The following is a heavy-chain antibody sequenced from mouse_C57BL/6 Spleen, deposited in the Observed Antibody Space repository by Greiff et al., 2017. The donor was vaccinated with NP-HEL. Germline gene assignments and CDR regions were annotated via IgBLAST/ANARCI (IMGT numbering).Heavy chain of an antibody. D-gene: IGHD1-1*01. CDR3: AREWNVVERAWFAY. J-gene: IGHJ3*01. Sequence: EVQLQQSGPELVKPGASVKISCKASGYTFTDYYMNWVKQSHGKSLEWIGDINPNNGGTSYNQKFKGKATLTVDKSSSTAYMELRSLTSEDSAVYYCAREWNVVERAWFAYWGQGTLVTVSA. CDR1: GYTFTDYY. CDR2: INPNNGGT. V-gene: IGHV1-26*01.